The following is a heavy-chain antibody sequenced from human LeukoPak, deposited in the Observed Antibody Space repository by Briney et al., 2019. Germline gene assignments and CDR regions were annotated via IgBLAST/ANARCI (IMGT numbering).Heavy chain of an antibody. D-gene: IGHD2-2*02. CDR1: GFTFSSYN. Sequence: GGSLRLSCAASGFTFSSYNMNWVRQAPGKGLEWVSSISGSSYYIYYADSVEGRFTISRDNAKNSLFLQVNSLRAEDTAVYYCARDPGHCSGTSCYSDYWGQGTLVTVSS. J-gene: IGHJ4*02. CDR3: ARDPGHCSGTSCYSDY. V-gene: IGHV3-21*01. CDR2: ISGSSYYI.